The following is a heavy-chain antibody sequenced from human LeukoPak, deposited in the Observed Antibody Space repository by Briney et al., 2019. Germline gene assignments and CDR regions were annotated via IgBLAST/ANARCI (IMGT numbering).Heavy chain of an antibody. CDR3: ATSPIFVVVPAGPCFYFDY. CDR1: GFTFSSYA. Sequence: GGSLRLSCAASGFTFSSYAMSWVRQAPGKGLEWVSAISGSGGSTYYADSVKGRFTISRDNSKNTLYLQMNSLRAEDTAVYYCATSPIFVVVPAGPCFYFDYWGQGTLVTVSS. V-gene: IGHV3-23*01. D-gene: IGHD2-2*01. J-gene: IGHJ4*02. CDR2: ISGSGGST.